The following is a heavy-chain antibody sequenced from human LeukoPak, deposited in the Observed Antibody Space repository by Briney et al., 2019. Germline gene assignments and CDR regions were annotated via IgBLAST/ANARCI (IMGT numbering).Heavy chain of an antibody. D-gene: IGHD5-12*01. Sequence: ASVKVSCKASAYTFTGYYMHWVRQAPGQGLEWMGWINPNSGGTNYAQKFQGWVTMTRDTSISTAYMELSRLRSDDTAVYYCARAQYIVATNLQGAFDIWGQGTMVTVSS. J-gene: IGHJ3*02. CDR1: AYTFTGYY. V-gene: IGHV1-2*04. CDR2: INPNSGGT. CDR3: ARAQYIVATNLQGAFDI.